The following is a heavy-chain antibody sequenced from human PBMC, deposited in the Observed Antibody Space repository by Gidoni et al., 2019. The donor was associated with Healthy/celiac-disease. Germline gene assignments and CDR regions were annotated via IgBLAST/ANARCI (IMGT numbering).Heavy chain of an antibody. CDR2: IYSGGST. CDR3: ARTPRTYYYYGMDV. Sequence: EVQLVESGGGLIQPGGSLSLSCAASGFTVSSNYMSWVRQAPGKGLEWVAVIYSGGSTYYADSVKGRFTISRDNSKNTLYLQMNSLRAEDTAVYYCARTPRTYYYYGMDVWGQGTTVTVSS. J-gene: IGHJ6*02. V-gene: IGHV3-53*01. CDR1: GFTVSSNY.